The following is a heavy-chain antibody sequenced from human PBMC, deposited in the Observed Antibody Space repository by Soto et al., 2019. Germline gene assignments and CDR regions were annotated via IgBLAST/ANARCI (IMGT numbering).Heavy chain of an antibody. D-gene: IGHD3-9*01. V-gene: IGHV4-34*01. CDR3: ARGSRYDILTGYPPNKKLFDY. J-gene: IGHJ4*02. CDR2: INHSGST. Sequence: SETLSLTCAVYGGSFSGYYWSWIRQPPGKGLEWIGEINHSGSTNYNPSLKSRVTISVDTSKNQFSLKLSSVTAADTAVYYCARGSRYDILTGYPPNKKLFDYWGQGTLVTVSS. CDR1: GGSFSGYY.